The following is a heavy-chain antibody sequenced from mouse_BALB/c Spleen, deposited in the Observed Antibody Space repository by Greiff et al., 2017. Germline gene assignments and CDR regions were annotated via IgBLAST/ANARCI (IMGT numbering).Heavy chain of an antibody. J-gene: IGHJ4*01. D-gene: IGHD2-14*01. V-gene: IGHV1-9*01. CDR1: GYTFSSYW. CDR2: ILPGSGST. Sequence: QVQLQQSGAELMKPGASVKISCKATGYTFSSYWIEWVKQRPGHGLEWIGEILPGSGSTNYNEKFKGKATFTADTSSNTAYMQLSSLTSEDSAVYYCARDDRYDEGYYYAMDYWGQGTSVTVSS. CDR3: ARDDRYDEGYYYAMDY.